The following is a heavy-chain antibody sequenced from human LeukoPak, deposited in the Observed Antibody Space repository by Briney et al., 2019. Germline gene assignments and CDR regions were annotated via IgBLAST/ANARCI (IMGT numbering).Heavy chain of an antibody. CDR2: MNPNSGNT. D-gene: IGHD4-23*01. Sequence: GASVKVSCKASGYTFTTYDINWVRQATGQGLEWMGWMNPNSGNTGYAQKFQGRVTMTRNTSIGTAYMELSSLRSEDTAVYYCARGPNKSDGGNSGSAWFDPWGQGTLATVSS. J-gene: IGHJ5*02. CDR3: ARGPNKSDGGNSGSAWFDP. CDR1: GYTFTTYD. V-gene: IGHV1-8*01.